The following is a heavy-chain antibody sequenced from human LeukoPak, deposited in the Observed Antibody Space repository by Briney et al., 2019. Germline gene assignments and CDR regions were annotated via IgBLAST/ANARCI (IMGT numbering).Heavy chain of an antibody. V-gene: IGHV3-30*18. Sequence: GRSLRLSCAASGFSFSSYGMHWVRQAPSKGLEWVAVISYDGSNKYYADSVKGRFTVSRDDSKNTLYLQMNSLRAEDTAVYYCAKDWEVFDYWGQGTLVTVSS. CDR3: AKDWEVFDY. CDR1: GFSFSSYG. J-gene: IGHJ4*02. CDR2: ISYDGSNK. D-gene: IGHD1-26*01.